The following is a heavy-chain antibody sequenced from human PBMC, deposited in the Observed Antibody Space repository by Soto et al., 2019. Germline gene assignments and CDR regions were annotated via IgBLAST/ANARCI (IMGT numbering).Heavy chain of an antibody. J-gene: IGHJ6*03. V-gene: IGHV5-51*01. CDR2: IYPGDSDT. D-gene: IGHD6-6*01. Sequence: GESLKISCKGSGYSFTSYWIGWVRQMPGKGLEWMGIIYPGDSDTRYSPSFQGQVTISADKSISTAYLQWSSLKASDTAMYYCARGPYSSSSGDYYYYYMDVWGKGTTVTVSS. CDR3: ARGPYSSSSGDYYYYYMDV. CDR1: GYSFTSYW.